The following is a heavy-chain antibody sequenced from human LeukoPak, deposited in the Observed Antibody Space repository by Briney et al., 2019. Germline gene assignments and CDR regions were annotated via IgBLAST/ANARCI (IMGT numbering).Heavy chain of an antibody. D-gene: IGHD3-10*01. Sequence: PGGSLRLSCAASGFTFSSYAMSWVRQAPGKGLEWVSAISGSGGSTYYADSVKGRFTISRDNSKNTLYPQMNSLRAEDTAMYFCVRDVGAVRGEVYFDYWGQGTLVTVSS. CDR1: GFTFSSYA. CDR3: VRDVGAVRGEVYFDY. V-gene: IGHV3-23*01. CDR2: ISGSGGST. J-gene: IGHJ4*02.